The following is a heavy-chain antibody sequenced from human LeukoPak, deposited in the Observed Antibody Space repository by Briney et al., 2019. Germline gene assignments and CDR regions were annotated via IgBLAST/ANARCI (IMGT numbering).Heavy chain of an antibody. CDR2: IIPILGIA. CDR1: GGTFSSYA. V-gene: IGHV1-69*04. D-gene: IGHD4-17*01. Sequence: ASVKVSCKASGGTFSSYAISWVRQAPGQGLEWMGRIIPILGIANYAQKFQGRVTITADKSTSTAYMELSSLRAEDTAVYYCAPHQPTGNKGYYFDYWGQGTLVTVSS. CDR3: APHQPTGNKGYYFDY. J-gene: IGHJ4*02.